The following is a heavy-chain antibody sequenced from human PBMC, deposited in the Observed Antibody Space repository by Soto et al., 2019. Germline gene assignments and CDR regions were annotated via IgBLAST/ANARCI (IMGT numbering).Heavy chain of an antibody. D-gene: IGHD2-15*01. CDR1: GGSFSGYY. J-gene: IGHJ6*02. V-gene: IGHV4-34*01. CDR3: ARGRVRGYCSGGSCYHYYYYGMDV. Sequence: KTSETLSLTCAVYGGSFSGYYWSWIRQPPGKGLEWIGEINHSGSTNYNPSLKSRVTISVDTSKNQFSLKLSSVTAADTAVYYCARGRVRGYCSGGSCYHYYYYGMDVWGQGTAVTVSS. CDR2: INHSGST.